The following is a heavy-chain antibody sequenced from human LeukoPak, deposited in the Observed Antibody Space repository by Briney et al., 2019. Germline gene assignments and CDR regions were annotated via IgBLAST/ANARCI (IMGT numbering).Heavy chain of an antibody. J-gene: IGHJ3*02. CDR2: IKQDGSEK. V-gene: IGHV3-7*01. CDR1: GITFSSYG. CDR3: ARDTMYYDILGGNAFDI. D-gene: IGHD3-9*01. Sequence: GGTLRLSCAASGITFSSYGMSWVRQAPGKGLEWVANIKQDGSEKYYVDSVKGRFTISRDNAKNSLYLQMNSLRAEDTAVYYCARDTMYYDILGGNAFDIWGQGTMVTVSS.